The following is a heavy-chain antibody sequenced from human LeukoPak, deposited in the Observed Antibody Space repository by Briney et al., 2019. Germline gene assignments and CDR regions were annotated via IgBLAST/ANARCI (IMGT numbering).Heavy chain of an antibody. J-gene: IGHJ6*03. Sequence: ASVKVSCKASGYTFTSYGISWVRQAPGQGLEWMGWISAYNGNTNYAQKLQGRVTMTTDTSTSTAYMELRSLRSDDTAVYYCARVPMAYYYYYYMDVWGKGTTVTVSS. V-gene: IGHV1-18*01. CDR1: GYTFTSYG. CDR2: ISAYNGNT. CDR3: ARVPMAYYYYYYMDV. D-gene: IGHD2-21*01.